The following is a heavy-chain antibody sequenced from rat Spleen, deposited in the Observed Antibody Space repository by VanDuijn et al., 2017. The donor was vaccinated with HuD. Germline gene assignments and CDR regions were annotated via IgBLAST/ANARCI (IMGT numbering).Heavy chain of an antibody. V-gene: IGHV2-47*01. CDR2: TWSHGGI. D-gene: IGHD3-3*01. J-gene: IGHJ2*01. Sequence: QVQLKESGPGLVQPSQTLSLTCTVSGLSLTSNSVSWIRQPPGKGLEWMGVTWSHGGIDYNSAIKSRLTSSRDTSKSQVFLKMNSLQTEDTAMYFCARGSAFFDYWGQGVMVTVSS. CDR3: ARGSAFFDY. CDR1: GLSLTSNS.